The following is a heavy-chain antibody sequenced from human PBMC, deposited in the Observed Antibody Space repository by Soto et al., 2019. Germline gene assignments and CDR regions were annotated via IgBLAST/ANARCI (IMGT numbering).Heavy chain of an antibody. CDR2: FIAMLGTP. CDR1: GGTFGSQG. V-gene: IGHV1-69*13. J-gene: IGHJ4*02. D-gene: IGHD5-18*01. Sequence: SVKVSCKASGGTFGSQGIAWVRQAPGQGLEWMGGFIAMLGTPTYAKKVQGRATISADESLTSSYLELRSLRSEDAGVYFCARGAMANFDYWGQGTVVTVSS. CDR3: ARGAMANFDY.